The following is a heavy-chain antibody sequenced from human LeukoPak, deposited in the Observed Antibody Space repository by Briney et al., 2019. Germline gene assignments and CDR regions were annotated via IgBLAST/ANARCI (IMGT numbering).Heavy chain of an antibody. Sequence: SQTLSLTCTVSGGTISSGSYYWSWIRQHPGKGLETIGYNLYNGSTYYNPSLKSRVSISLDTSKNQFSLRLSSVTAADTAVYYCARESFTNSWYYFDFWGQGSLVTVSS. CDR3: ARESFTNSWYYFDF. CDR2: NLYNGST. CDR1: GGTISSGSYY. J-gene: IGHJ4*02. V-gene: IGHV4-31*02. D-gene: IGHD6-13*01.